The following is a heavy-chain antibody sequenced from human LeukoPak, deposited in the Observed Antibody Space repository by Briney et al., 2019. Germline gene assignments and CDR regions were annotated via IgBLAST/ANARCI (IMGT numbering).Heavy chain of an antibody. CDR3: ATRKLRNDY. V-gene: IGHV4-4*07. CDR2: IYISGST. J-gene: IGHJ4*02. Sequence: SETLSLTCTVSGGSISSYYWSWIRQPAGKGLEWIGRIYISGSTNYSPSLKSRVTISADTSKNQFSLKLYSVTAADTAVYYCATRKLRNDYWGQGTLVTVSS. D-gene: IGHD7-27*01. CDR1: GGSISSYY.